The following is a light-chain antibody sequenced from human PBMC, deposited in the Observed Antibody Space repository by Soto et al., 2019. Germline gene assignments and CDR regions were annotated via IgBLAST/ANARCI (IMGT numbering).Light chain of an antibody. CDR3: QQYYSTPT. V-gene: IGKV4-1*01. CDR1: QSVLYGPNNKNY. J-gene: IGKJ1*01. Sequence: DILMTQSTDSMAVSLGERPTINCKPSQSVLYGPNNKNYLAWCQQNPGQHPKLLIYWASTRESGVPDRFSGSGSGTDFTLNISSLQAEDVAVYYCQQYYSTPTFGQGTKVDI. CDR2: WAS.